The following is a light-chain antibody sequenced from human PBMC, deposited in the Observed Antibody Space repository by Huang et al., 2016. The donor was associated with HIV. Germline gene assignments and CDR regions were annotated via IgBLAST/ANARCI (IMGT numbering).Light chain of an antibody. Sequence: DIQMTQSPASLSASVGDRVTITCRASESISEFLNWYQQKPGKAPNLLISDASSLHRGVPSRFSGSGSGTDFTLTISSLQPEDFATYYCQQSYGMPLTFGPGTKVDIK. V-gene: IGKV1-39*01. CDR1: ESISEF. CDR2: DAS. CDR3: QQSYGMPLT. J-gene: IGKJ3*01.